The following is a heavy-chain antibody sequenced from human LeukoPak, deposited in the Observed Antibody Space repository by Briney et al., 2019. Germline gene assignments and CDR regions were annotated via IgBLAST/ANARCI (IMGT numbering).Heavy chain of an antibody. CDR2: INSDGSDT. CDR3: AKYIAAAGTDT. V-gene: IGHV3-74*01. D-gene: IGHD6-13*01. J-gene: IGHJ5*02. CDR1: GFTFSNYW. Sequence: PGGSLRLSCAASGFTFSNYWMHWVRHAPGKGLVWVSRINSDGSDTSYADSVKGRFTISRDNSKNTLYLQMNSLRAEDTAVYYCAKYIAAAGTDTWGQGTLVTVSS.